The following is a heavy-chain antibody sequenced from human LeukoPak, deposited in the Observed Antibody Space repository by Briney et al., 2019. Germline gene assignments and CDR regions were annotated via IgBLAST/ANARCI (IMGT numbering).Heavy chain of an antibody. Sequence: ETPSPTCTVSGYPISSGYYWGWIRQPPGKGLEWIGIIYHSGRTDYNPSLKSRVTISEDTSKNQFSLKLSSVTAADTAVYYCARAFRGIFGVFEAFDIWGQGTMVTVSS. D-gene: IGHD3-3*01. CDR1: GYPISSGYY. CDR2: IYHSGRT. CDR3: ARAFRGIFGVFEAFDI. V-gene: IGHV4-38-2*02. J-gene: IGHJ3*02.